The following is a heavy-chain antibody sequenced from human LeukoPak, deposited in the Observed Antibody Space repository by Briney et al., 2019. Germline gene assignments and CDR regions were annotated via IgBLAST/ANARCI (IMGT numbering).Heavy chain of an antibody. CDR3: ATGPLVSTVKSSYYYYMDV. J-gene: IGHJ6*03. D-gene: IGHD4-17*01. CDR1: GYTLTELS. V-gene: IGHV1-24*01. CDR2: FDPEDGET. Sequence: ASVKVSCKVSGYTLTELSMHWVRQAPGKGLEWMGGFDPEDGETIYAQKFQGRVTMTEDTSTDTAYMELSSLRSGDTAVYYCATGPLVSTVKSSYYYYMDVWGKGTTVTVSS.